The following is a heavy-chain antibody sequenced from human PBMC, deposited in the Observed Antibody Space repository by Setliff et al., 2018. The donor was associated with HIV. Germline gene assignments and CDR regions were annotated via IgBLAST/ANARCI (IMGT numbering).Heavy chain of an antibody. CDR3: ARGQTSVTLQFDH. J-gene: IGHJ4*02. Sequence: LRLSCAASGFTFSSYGMHWVRQAPGKGLEWVANINQDGSEKNYVDSVKGRFTISRDNAKNSLFLQMNSLRAEDTAVYYCARGQTSVTLQFDHWGQGTLVTVS. CDR2: INQDGSEK. V-gene: IGHV3-7*01. D-gene: IGHD4-17*01. CDR1: GFTFSSYG.